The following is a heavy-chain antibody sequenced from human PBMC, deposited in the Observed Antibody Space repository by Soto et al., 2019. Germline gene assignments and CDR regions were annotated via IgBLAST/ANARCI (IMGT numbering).Heavy chain of an antibody. CDR3: ARDLEAPWSGYYSDY. Sequence: GGSLRLSCAASGFTFSSYAMHWVRQAPGKGLVWVAGIKSDGSSKYYADSVKGRFTISRDNAKNTLYLQMNSLRAEDTAVYYCARDLEAPWSGYYSDYWGQGTLVTVSS. CDR2: IKSDGSSK. CDR1: GFTFSSYA. V-gene: IGHV3-74*01. D-gene: IGHD3-3*01. J-gene: IGHJ4*02.